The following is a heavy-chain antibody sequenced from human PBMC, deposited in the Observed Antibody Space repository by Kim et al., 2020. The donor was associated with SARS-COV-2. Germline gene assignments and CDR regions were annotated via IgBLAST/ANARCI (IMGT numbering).Heavy chain of an antibody. Sequence: GGSLRLSCAASGFTFSSYSMNWVRQAPGKGLEWLSSISSSSSYIYYADSVKGRFTISRDNAKNSLYLQMNSLRAEDTAVYYCARDWSITMVRGVSSYWGQGTLVTVSS. D-gene: IGHD3-10*01. V-gene: IGHV3-21*01. J-gene: IGHJ4*02. CDR2: ISSSSSYI. CDR3: ARDWSITMVRGVSSY. CDR1: GFTFSSYS.